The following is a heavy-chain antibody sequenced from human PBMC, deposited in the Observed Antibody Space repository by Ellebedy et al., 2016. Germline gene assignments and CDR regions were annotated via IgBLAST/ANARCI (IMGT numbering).Heavy chain of an antibody. CDR2: INSNGGST. Sequence: GESLKISXAASGFTFSSYTLHWVRQAPGKGLEYVSAINSNGGSTYYADSVKGRFTISRDNSKNTLYLQMNSLRAEDTAVYNCAKENRYFDWLLGAFDIWGQGTMVTVSS. D-gene: IGHD3-9*01. CDR3: AKENRYFDWLLGAFDI. CDR1: GFTFSSYT. J-gene: IGHJ3*02. V-gene: IGHV3-64*02.